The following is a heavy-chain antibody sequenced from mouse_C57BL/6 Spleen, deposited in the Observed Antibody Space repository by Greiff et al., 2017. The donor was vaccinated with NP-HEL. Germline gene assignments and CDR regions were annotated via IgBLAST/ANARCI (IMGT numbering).Heavy chain of an antibody. CDR2: IDPSDSYT. CDR1: GYTFTSYW. CDR3: ARGATVVCHWYFDV. J-gene: IGHJ1*03. Sequence: QVQLQQPGAELVKPGASVKLSCKASGYTFTSYWMQWVKQRPGQGLEWIGEIDPSDSYTNYNQKFKGKATLTVDTSSSTAYMQLSSLTSEDSAVYYCARGATVVCHWYFDVWGTGTTVTVSS. D-gene: IGHD1-1*01. V-gene: IGHV1-50*01.